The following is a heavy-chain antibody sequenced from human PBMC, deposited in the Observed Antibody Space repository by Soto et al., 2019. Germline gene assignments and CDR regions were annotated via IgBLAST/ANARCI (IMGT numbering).Heavy chain of an antibody. J-gene: IGHJ4*02. D-gene: IGHD1-26*01. CDR2: TDYSGNT. V-gene: IGHV4-59*08. CDR3: AGAVGAPTSSLDS. Sequence: QVQLQESGPGLVRPSETLSLTCTVSSDSISSYYWIWIRQSPGKGLEWIGYTDYSGNTNYNPSLKSGVTNSGDRCKNQFSLRVSSVTPPDTAVYYCAGAVGAPTSSLDSWGQGPLVTVSS. CDR1: SDSISSYY.